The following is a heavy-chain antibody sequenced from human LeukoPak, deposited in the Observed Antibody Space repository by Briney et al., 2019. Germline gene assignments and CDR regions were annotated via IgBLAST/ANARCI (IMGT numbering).Heavy chain of an antibody. V-gene: IGHV3-11*04. J-gene: IGHJ4*02. CDR2: ISSSGSTI. D-gene: IGHD3-3*01. CDR1: GFTFSDYY. CDR3: AKDRRIGVVPDPHVGTDTRGSL. Sequence: PGGSLRLSCAASGFTFSDYYMSWIRQAPGKGLEWVSYISSSGSTIYYADSVKGRFTISRDNSKNTLYLQMNSLRAEDTAVYYCAKDRRIGVVPDPHVGTDTRGSLWGQGTLVTVSS.